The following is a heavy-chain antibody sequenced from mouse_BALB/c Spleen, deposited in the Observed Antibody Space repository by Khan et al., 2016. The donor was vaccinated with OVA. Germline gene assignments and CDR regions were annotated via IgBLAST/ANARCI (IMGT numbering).Heavy chain of an antibody. D-gene: IGHD2-1*01. Sequence: QLVESGGGLVKPGGSLKLSCAASGFAFSSYDMSWVRQTPEKRLEWVAYISSGGGSTYYPDTVKGRFTISRDNAKNTLYLQMSSLKSEDTAMYYCARHGNYWYFDVWAQGPRSPSPQ. J-gene: IGHJ1*01. CDR3: ARHGNYWYFDV. CDR1: GFAFSSYD. CDR2: ISSGGGST. V-gene: IGHV5-12-1*01.